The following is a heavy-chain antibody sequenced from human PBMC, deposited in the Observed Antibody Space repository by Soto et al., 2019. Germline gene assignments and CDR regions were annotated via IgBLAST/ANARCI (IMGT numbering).Heavy chain of an antibody. V-gene: IGHV4-30-2*01. J-gene: IGHJ4*02. CDR3: ARVPDY. Sequence: TSETLSLTWAVSDGSISSGGYSWSWIRQPPGKGLEWIGYMYHSGSTYYNPPLKSRVTISIDRSKNQFSLKLSSVTAADTAVYYWARVPDYWGQGILVTVSS. CDR2: MYHSGST. D-gene: IGHD2-2*01. CDR1: DGSISSGGYS.